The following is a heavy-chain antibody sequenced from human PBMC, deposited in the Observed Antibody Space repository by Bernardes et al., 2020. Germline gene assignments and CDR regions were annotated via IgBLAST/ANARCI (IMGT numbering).Heavy chain of an antibody. CDR3: ARRTIDHDYGDYEDH. J-gene: IGHJ4*02. V-gene: IGHV4-39*01. Sequence: SETLSLTCTVSGGSISSSSYYWGWIRQPPGKGLDWIGSIYYSGSTYYNPSLKSRVTISVDTSKNQFSLKLSSVTAADTAVYYCARRTIDHDYGDYEDHWGQGTLNTVTP. CDR2: IYYSGST. D-gene: IGHD4-17*01. CDR1: GGSISSSSYY.